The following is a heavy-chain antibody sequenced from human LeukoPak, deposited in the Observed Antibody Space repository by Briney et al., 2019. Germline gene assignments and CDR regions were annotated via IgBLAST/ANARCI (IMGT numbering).Heavy chain of an antibody. D-gene: IGHD6-19*01. CDR3: ARVPVIAVANWFDP. J-gene: IGHJ5*02. Sequence: GGSLRLSCAAPGFTVSTNHMSWVRQAPGKGLEWVSDIYGGGTTYYADSVKGRFTISRDNSKNTLYLQMNSLRAEDTAVYYCARVPVIAVANWFDPWGQGTLVTVSS. CDR2: IYGGGTT. CDR1: GFTVSTNH. V-gene: IGHV3-66*01.